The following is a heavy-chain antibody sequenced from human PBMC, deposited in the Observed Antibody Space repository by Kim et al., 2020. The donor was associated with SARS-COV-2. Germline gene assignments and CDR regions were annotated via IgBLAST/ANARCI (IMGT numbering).Heavy chain of an antibody. J-gene: IGHJ3*02. Sequence: GGSLRLSCAASGFTFSSYSMNWIRQAPGKGLEWVSYISSSSTAINYSDSVKGRLTISRDNAKNSLYLQMNSLRDEDTAVYYCARDHGYAFDIWGQGTVVTVSS. CDR1: GFTFSSYS. V-gene: IGHV3-48*02. CDR3: ARDHGYAFDI. CDR2: ISSSSTAI.